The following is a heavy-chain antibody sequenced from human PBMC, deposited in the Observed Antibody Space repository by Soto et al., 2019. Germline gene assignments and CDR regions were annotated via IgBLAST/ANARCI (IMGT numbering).Heavy chain of an antibody. J-gene: IGHJ4*02. D-gene: IGHD6-6*01. Sequence: EVQLVETGGGLIQPGGSLRLSCAASGFTVSGNYMSWVRQAPGKGLEWVSVSYNGGGPYYADSVKGRFTISRDNSKNTLYLQMNSLRAEDTAVYYCASTRGSSYDYWGQGTLVTVSS. CDR1: GFTVSGNY. V-gene: IGHV3-53*02. CDR3: ASTRGSSYDY. CDR2: SYNGGGP.